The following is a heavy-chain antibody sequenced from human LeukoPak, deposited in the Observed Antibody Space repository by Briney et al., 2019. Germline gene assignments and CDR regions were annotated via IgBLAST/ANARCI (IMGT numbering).Heavy chain of an antibody. V-gene: IGHV3-48*01. CDR3: AKDGGLWVSAHWGDS. Sequence: GGSLRLSCAASGFNFGAYTINWVRQAPGKGLEWVSYIGSRGTTIYYADSVKGRFTVSRDDSKNTLYLQMNSLRAEDTAVYYCAKDGGLWVSAHWGDSWGRGTLVTVSS. J-gene: IGHJ4*02. CDR2: IGSRGTTI. D-gene: IGHD7-27*01. CDR1: GFNFGAYT.